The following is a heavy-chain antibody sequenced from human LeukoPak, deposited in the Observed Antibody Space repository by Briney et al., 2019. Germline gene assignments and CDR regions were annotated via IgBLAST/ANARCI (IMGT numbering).Heavy chain of an antibody. CDR1: GFTFSSYA. CDR2: ISYDGSNK. Sequence: GGSLRLSCAASGFTFSSYAMHWVRQAPGKGLEWVAVISYDGSNKYYADSVKGRFTISRDNSKNTLYLQMNSLRAEDTAVYYCASPRADYGDYFDYWAQETLVTVSS. V-gene: IGHV3-30-3*01. J-gene: IGHJ4*02. CDR3: ASPRADYGDYFDY. D-gene: IGHD4-17*01.